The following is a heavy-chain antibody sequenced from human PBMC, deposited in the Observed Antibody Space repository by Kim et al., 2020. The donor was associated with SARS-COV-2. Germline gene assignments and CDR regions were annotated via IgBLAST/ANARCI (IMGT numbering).Heavy chain of an antibody. D-gene: IGHD6-6*01. V-gene: IGHV4-39*07. J-gene: IGHJ4*02. CDR2: IYYSGST. CDR1: GGSISSSSYY. Sequence: SETLSLTCTVSGGSISSSSYYWGWIRQPPGKGLEWIGSIYYSGSTYYNPSLKSRVTISVDTSKNQFSLKLSSVTAADTAVYYCASIRRITPKYSSSPFDYWGQGTLVTVSS. CDR3: ASIRRITPKYSSSPFDY.